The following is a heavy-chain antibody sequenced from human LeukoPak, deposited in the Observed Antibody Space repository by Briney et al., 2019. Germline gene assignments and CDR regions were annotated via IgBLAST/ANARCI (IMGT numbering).Heavy chain of an antibody. V-gene: IGHV1-18*01. Sequence: ASVKVSCKASGYTFTSYDIIWVRQAPGQGLEWMGWISAYNGNTNYAQKLQGRVTMTTDTSTSTAYMELRSLRSDDTAVYYCATSHSSSWSGGFDYWGQGTLVTVSS. CDR3: ATSHSSSWSGGFDY. D-gene: IGHD6-13*01. CDR1: GYTFTSYD. J-gene: IGHJ4*02. CDR2: ISAYNGNT.